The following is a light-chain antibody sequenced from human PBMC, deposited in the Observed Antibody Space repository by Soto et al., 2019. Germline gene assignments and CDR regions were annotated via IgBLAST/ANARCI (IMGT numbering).Light chain of an antibody. CDR1: SSNIGSNT. CDR3: AAWDDSLNGVV. CDR2: SNN. J-gene: IGLJ2*01. Sequence: QLVLTQPPSASGTPEQRVTISCSGSSSNIGSNTVNWYQQLPGTAPKLLIYSNNQRPSGVPDRFSGSKSGTSASLAISGLQSEDEADYDCAAWDDSLNGVVFGGGTQLTVL. V-gene: IGLV1-44*01.